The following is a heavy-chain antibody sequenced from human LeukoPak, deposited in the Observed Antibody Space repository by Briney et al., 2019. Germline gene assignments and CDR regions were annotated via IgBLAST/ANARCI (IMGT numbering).Heavy chain of an antibody. J-gene: IGHJ2*01. CDR3: ARVYDSSGYSLGAFDL. CDR2: INPSGGST. Sequence: GASVKVSCKASGYTFTSYYMHWVRQAPGQGLEWMGIINPSGGSTSYAQKFQGRVTMTRDMSTSTVYVELSSLRSEDTAVYYCARVYDSSGYSLGAFDLWGRGTLVTVSS. V-gene: IGHV1-46*01. CDR1: GYTFTSYY. D-gene: IGHD3-22*01.